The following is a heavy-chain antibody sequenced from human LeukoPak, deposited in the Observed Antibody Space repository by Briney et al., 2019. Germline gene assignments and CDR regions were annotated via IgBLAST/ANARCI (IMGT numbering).Heavy chain of an antibody. J-gene: IGHJ6*03. CDR1: GYTFTSYG. Sequence: ASVKVSCKASGYTFTSYGINWVRQATGQGLEWMGWMNPNSGNTGYAQKFQGRVTMTRNTSISTAYMELSSLRSEDTAVYYCARGRRRLWFGELLRYYYYYMDVGGKGTTVTIS. CDR3: ARGRRRLWFGELLRYYYYYMDV. V-gene: IGHV1-8*02. D-gene: IGHD3-10*01. CDR2: MNPNSGNT.